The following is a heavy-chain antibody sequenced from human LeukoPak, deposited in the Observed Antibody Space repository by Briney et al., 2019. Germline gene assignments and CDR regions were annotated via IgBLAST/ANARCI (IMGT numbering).Heavy chain of an antibody. J-gene: IGHJ4*02. Sequence: SETLSLTCTVSGGSISSGDYYWSWIRQPPGKGLEWIGYIYYSGSTYYNPSPKSRVTISVDTSKNQFSLKLSSVTAADTAVYYCASYGDFYIDYWGQGTLVTVSS. CDR2: IYYSGST. D-gene: IGHD4-17*01. V-gene: IGHV4-30-4*01. CDR3: ASYGDFYIDY. CDR1: GGSISSGDYY.